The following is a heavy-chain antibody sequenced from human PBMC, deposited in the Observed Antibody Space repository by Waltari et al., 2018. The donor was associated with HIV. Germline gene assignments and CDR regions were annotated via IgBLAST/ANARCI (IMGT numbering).Heavy chain of an antibody. CDR2: VSPYNGNT. CDR1: GYPLIYYG. V-gene: IGHV1-18*04. J-gene: IGHJ4*02. CDR3: ARDIKLRPTSFDY. Sequence: VALVQSGAELKKPGASVKVSCKGSGYPLIYYGISWERTAPSQGLAGISWVRQVPGQGLEWMGWVSPYNGNTKHAQNFQDRVTMTTDTSTNTAYMELRSLRSDDSGVYYCARDIKLRPTSFDYWGQGTLVTVSS.